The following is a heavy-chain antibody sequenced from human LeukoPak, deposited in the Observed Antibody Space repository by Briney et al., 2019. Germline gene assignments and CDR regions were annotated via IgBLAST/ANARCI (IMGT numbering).Heavy chain of an antibody. J-gene: IGHJ2*01. D-gene: IGHD6-13*01. CDR1: GFTVSSNY. V-gene: IGHV3-23*01. Sequence: GGSLRLSCAASGFTVSSNYMSWVRQAPGKGLEWVSTISGRGDSTYYADSVRGRFTISRDNSRNTLYLQMNTLRAEDTAVYYCAKAIAAPVWYFDLWGRGTLVTVSS. CDR3: AKAIAAPVWYFDL. CDR2: ISGRGDST.